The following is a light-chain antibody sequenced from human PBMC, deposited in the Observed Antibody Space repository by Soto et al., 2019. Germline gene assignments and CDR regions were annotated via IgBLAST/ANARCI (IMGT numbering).Light chain of an antibody. CDR2: GAS. V-gene: IGKV4-1*01. CDR1: QSVLYSSNNYNY. J-gene: IGKJ4*01. CDR3: QKYGTSSPLT. Sequence: DLVLTQSPDSLAVSLGETATINCKSSQSVLYSSNNYNYLAWYQQKPGQTPRLLIYGASSRATGIPDRFSGSGSGTDFTHTISRLEPEDFAVYYCQKYGTSSPLTFGGGTKVDIK.